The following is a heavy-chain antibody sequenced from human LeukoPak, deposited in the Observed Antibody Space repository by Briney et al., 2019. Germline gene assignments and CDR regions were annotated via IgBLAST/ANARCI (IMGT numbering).Heavy chain of an antibody. CDR3: ARGNGFTYYYDSSGYEFDY. D-gene: IGHD3-22*01. CDR1: GGSISSHY. CDR2: IYYSGST. Sequence: SETLSLTCTVSGGSISSHYWSWIRQPPGKGLEWIGYIYYSGSTNYNPSLKSRVTISVDTSKNQFSLRLSSVTAAGTAVYYCARGNGFTYYYDSSGYEFDYWGQGTLVTVSS. V-gene: IGHV4-59*11. J-gene: IGHJ4*02.